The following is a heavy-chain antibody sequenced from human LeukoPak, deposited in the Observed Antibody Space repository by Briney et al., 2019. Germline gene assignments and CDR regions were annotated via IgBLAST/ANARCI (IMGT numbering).Heavy chain of an antibody. CDR3: VREDAHTHYFDF. J-gene: IGHJ4*02. CDR2: IKSTGDTT. V-gene: IGHV1-46*01. CDR1: GYTFTSYH. D-gene: IGHD2-2*01. Sequence: GASVQVSCKTSGYTFTSYHMHWVRQAPGQGLEWVAIIKSTGDTTVYAQKFQGRVTVTRDTSTSTVYMDLSSLSSEDTAVYYCVREDAHTHYFDFWGPGTLVTVSS.